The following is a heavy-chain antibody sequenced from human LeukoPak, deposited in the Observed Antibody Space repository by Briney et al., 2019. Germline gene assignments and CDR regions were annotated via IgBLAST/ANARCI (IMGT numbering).Heavy chain of an antibody. CDR2: IKQDGSER. D-gene: IGHD3-22*01. CDR1: GLIFGDCW. J-gene: IGHJ6*02. Sequence: PGGSLRLSCVVSGLIFGDCWMSRVRQAPGKGLEWVANIKQDGSERYYVDSVKGRFTISRDNAKNSVYLQMNSLRADDTAVYYCARDRRLHYYDSSGPLGYDYHSMDVWGQGTTVTVSS. CDR3: ARDRRLHYYDSSGPLGYDYHSMDV. V-gene: IGHV3-7*01.